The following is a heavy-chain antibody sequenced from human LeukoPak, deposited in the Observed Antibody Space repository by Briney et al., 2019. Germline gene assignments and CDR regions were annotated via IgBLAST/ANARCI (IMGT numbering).Heavy chain of an antibody. CDR2: IYTSGST. J-gene: IGHJ4*02. V-gene: IGHV4-4*07. Sequence: SETLSLTCTVSGASISSYYWNWMRQPAGKGLEWIGRIYTSGSTDYNPSLKSQVTMSVDRSKNQFSLKLSSETAADTAVYYCARGPPVWNSNYYFDYWGQGNLVTVSS. CDR1: GASISSYY. CDR3: ARGPPVWNSNYYFDY. D-gene: IGHD1-1*01.